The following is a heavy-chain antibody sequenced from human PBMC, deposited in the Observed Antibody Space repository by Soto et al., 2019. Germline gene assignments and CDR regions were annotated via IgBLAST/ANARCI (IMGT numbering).Heavy chain of an antibody. CDR3: AAGSVAATRDLYYYYYYGMDV. CDR2: IVVGSGNT. D-gene: IGHD2-15*01. J-gene: IGHJ6*02. V-gene: IGHV1-58*01. CDR1: GFTFTSSA. Sequence: SVKVSCKASGFTFTSSAVQWGRQARGQRLEWIGWIVVGSGNTNYAQKFQERVTITRDMSTSTAYMELSSLRSEDTAVYYCAAGSVAATRDLYYYYYYGMDVWGQGTTVTVSS.